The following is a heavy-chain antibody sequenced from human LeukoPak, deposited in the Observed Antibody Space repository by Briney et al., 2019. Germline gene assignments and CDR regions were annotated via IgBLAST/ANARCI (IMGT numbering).Heavy chain of an antibody. CDR1: GFTFSSYW. CDR2: IKQDGSEK. J-gene: IGHJ6*02. D-gene: IGHD3-9*01. V-gene: IGHV3-7*01. Sequence: QAGGSLRLSCAASGFTFSSYWMSWVRQAPGKGLEWVANIKQDGSEKYYVDSVKGRFTIPRDNAKNSLYLQMNSLRAEDTAVYYCARDYDILTGYYPGYYYYYGMDVWGQGTTVTVSS. CDR3: ARDYDILTGYYPGYYYYYGMDV.